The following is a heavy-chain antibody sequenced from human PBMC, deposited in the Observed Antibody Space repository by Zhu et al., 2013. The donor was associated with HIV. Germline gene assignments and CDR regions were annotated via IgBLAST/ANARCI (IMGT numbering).Heavy chain of an antibody. CDR3: ARGDYYDSSGYYDY. J-gene: IGHJ4*02. D-gene: IGHD3-22*01. CDR2: INPNTGGT. Sequence: QVQLVQSGAEVKKPGASVKVSCKASGYTFSGYYIHWVRQAPGQGLEWMGWINPNTGGTDYAQKFQGRVTMTRDTSISTAYIDLRSLRSDDTAVYYCARGDYYDSSGYYDYWGQGTLVT. CDR1: GYTFSGYY. V-gene: IGHV1-2*02.